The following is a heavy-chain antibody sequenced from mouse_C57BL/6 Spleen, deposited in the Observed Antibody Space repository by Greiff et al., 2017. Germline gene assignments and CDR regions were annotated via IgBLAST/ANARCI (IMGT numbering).Heavy chain of an antibody. CDR2: ISSKSSNYAS. D-gene: IGHD1-3*01. Sequence: EVMLVESGAGLVQPKGSLKLSCAASGFTFNTYAMHWVRQAPGQGLEWVARISSKSSNYASYYADSVKDRFTISRDDSQSMLYLRMNNLKTEDAARYYCVRNDNYYFDYWGQGTTLTVSS. CDR3: VRNDNYYFDY. CDR1: GFTFNTYA. J-gene: IGHJ2*01. V-gene: IGHV10-3*01.